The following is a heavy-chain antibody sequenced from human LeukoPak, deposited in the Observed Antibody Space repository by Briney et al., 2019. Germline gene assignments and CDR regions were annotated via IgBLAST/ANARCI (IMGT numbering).Heavy chain of an antibody. Sequence: GWSLRLSCAASGFTFDDYAMHWVRHAPGKGVEGVSGISWNSGSIGYEDSVKGRFTISRDNAKNSLYLQMNSLRAEDTALYYCAKDKSSSGWLDAFDIWGQGTMVTVSS. CDR2: ISWNSGSI. D-gene: IGHD6-19*01. CDR3: AKDKSSSGWLDAFDI. J-gene: IGHJ3*02. CDR1: GFTFDDYA. V-gene: IGHV3-9*01.